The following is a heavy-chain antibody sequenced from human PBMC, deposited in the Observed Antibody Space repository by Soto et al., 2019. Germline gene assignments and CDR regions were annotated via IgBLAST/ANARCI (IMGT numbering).Heavy chain of an antibody. CDR2: ISGSGGST. V-gene: IGHV3-23*01. CDR3: AKVLGLWSTYYYYYGMDV. CDR1: GFTFSSYA. J-gene: IGHJ6*02. Sequence: GGSLRLSXAASGFTFSSYAMSWVRQAPGKGLEWVSAISGSGGSTYYADSVKGRFTISRDNSKNTLYLQMNSLRAEDTAVYYCAKVLGLWSTYYYYYGMDVWGQGTTVTVSS. D-gene: IGHD5-18*01.